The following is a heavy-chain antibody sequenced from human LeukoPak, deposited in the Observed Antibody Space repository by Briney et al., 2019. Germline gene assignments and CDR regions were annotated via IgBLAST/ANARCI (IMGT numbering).Heavy chain of an antibody. Sequence: GGSLRLSCAASGFTFSSYAMSWVRQAPGKGLEWVSSISYSGGSTYYADSVKGRFTISRDNSKNTLYLQMNSLRADDTAVYYCAKAGSIAVAGNWFDPWGQGTLVTVSS. V-gene: IGHV3-23*01. D-gene: IGHD6-19*01. CDR2: ISYSGGST. J-gene: IGHJ5*02. CDR3: AKAGSIAVAGNWFDP. CDR1: GFTFSSYA.